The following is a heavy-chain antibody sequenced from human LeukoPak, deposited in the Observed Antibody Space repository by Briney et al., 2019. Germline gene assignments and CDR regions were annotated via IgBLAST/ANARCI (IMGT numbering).Heavy chain of an antibody. Sequence: GGSLRLSCAASGFIFTNYFMSWVRQAPGKGLEWVASIKHDGSEKYYVDSVRGRFAISRDNTKNSLYLQMSSLRAEDTAVYYCATDRGWRTSGYYLYYFEYWGQGTLVTFSS. CDR1: GFIFTNYF. J-gene: IGHJ4*02. CDR3: ATDRGWRTSGYYLYYFEY. CDR2: IKHDGSEK. V-gene: IGHV3-7*01. D-gene: IGHD3-3*01.